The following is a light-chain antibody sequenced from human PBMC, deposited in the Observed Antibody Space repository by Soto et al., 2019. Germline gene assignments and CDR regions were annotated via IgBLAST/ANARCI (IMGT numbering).Light chain of an antibody. CDR1: QSINSW. CDR3: QQFNSYPLT. V-gene: IGKV1-5*03. CDR2: KAS. Sequence: DIQMTQSPSTLSASVGDRVTITCRASQSINSWLAWYQQKPGKAPNLLIYKASNLQSGVPSRFSGSGSGTEFTLTISSLQPDDFAIYYCQQFNSYPLTFGGGTKVDIK. J-gene: IGKJ4*01.